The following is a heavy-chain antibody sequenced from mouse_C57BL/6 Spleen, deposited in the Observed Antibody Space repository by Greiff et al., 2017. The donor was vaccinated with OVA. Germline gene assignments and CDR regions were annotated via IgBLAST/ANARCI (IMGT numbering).Heavy chain of an antibody. V-gene: IGHV1-15*01. CDR3: TRFGSRFAY. Sequence: VKLVESGAELVRPGASVTLSCKASGYTFTDYEMHWVKQTPVHGLEWIGAIDPETGGTAYNQKFKGKAILTADKSSSTAYMELRGLTSEDSAVYYCTRFGSRFAYWGQGTLVTVSA. CDR1: GYTFTDYE. D-gene: IGHD2-2*01. J-gene: IGHJ3*01. CDR2: IDPETGGT.